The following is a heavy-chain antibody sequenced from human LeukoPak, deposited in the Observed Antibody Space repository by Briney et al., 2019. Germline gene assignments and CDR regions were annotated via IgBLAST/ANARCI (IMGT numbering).Heavy chain of an antibody. CDR2: IKTTGLTT. CDR3: ARAGQLRYMDV. V-gene: IGHV3-11*04. CDR1: GFDFSDYY. J-gene: IGHJ6*03. Sequence: GGSLRLSCAASGFDFSDYYMSWIRQAPGKGLEWISNIKTTGLTTYYADSVKGRSTISRGNAKNSLFLQMNSLRADDTAIYYCARAGQLRYMDVWGKGTAVTVSS.